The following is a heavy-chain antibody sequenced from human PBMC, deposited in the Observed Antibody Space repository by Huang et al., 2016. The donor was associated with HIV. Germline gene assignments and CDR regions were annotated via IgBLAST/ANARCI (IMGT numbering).Heavy chain of an antibody. J-gene: IGHJ4*02. D-gene: IGHD6-19*01. CDR2: SNHGGST. Sequence: QVQIDQWGAGLLKPSETLSLTCAVYGGSFSGYYWNWIRQPPGKGLEWIGKSNHGGSTNHNPSLKSRVTILVDVSKKQFSLQLRSVTAADTAIYCCARGGPRITVTGPLDSWGPGALVSVSS. CDR3: ARGGPRITVTGPLDS. V-gene: IGHV4-34*01. CDR1: GGSFSGYY.